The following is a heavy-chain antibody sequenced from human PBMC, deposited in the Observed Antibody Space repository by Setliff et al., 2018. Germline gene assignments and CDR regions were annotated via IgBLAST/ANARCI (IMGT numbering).Heavy chain of an antibody. V-gene: IGHV3-23*01. CDR3: AKPTQGQLALGA. J-gene: IGHJ5*02. D-gene: IGHD1-1*01. Sequence: RLSCVASGFTFTSYVMTWVRQAPGKGLEWVSAMSGSGGSINYADSVKGRFTISRDNSKNTLYLQMDSLRDDDTAVYYCAKPTQGQLALGAWGQGTLVTVSS. CDR1: GFTFTSYV. CDR2: MSGSGGSI.